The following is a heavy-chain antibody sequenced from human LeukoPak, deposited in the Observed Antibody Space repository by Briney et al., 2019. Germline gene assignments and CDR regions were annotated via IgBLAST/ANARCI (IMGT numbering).Heavy chain of an antibody. CDR3: GRGIVVQQSANWFVP. D-gene: IGHD2-15*01. Sequence: ASVKVSCTTSRYTFTTYATHSVPDTPGQRHERMGLINADVGKTTNTQRFQGRATITRDTSANTAYMELSRLRLEDPAVYYVGRGIVVQQSANWFVPWRQRTRVSVS. CDR1: RYTFTTYA. CDR2: INADVGKT. J-gene: IGHJ5*02. V-gene: IGHV1-3*01.